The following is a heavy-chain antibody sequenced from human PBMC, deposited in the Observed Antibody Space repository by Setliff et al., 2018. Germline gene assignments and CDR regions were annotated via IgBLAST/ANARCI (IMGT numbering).Heavy chain of an antibody. V-gene: IGHV1-18*01. J-gene: IGHJ4*02. Sequence: ASVKVSCKASGYALINYGISWVRQAPGQGLEWMGWIGAYTGNTNYAQKFQGRVTMTTDTSATTAYMELKNLRSDDTAVYYCARSIALFGVDVVSCYFDHWGQGTLVTVSS. CDR2: IGAYTGNT. D-gene: IGHD3-3*01. CDR1: GYALINYG. CDR3: ARSIALFGVDVVSCYFDH.